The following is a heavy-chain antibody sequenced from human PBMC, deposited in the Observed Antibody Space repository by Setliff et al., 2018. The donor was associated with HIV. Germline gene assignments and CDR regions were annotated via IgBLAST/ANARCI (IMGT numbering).Heavy chain of an antibody. CDR3: ARDLRGTQSSDY. D-gene: IGHD1-1*01. J-gene: IGHJ4*02. CDR1: GGSFIGSSFQ. CDR2: IACSGTTMYT. V-gene: IGHV4-61*01. Sequence: PSETLSLTCNVSGGSFIGSSFQSTWIRQAPGRGLEWIADIACSGTTMYTNYNPSLDSRVTVSEDTSRHPFFLKLRSVTAADTAVYYCARDLRGTQSSDYWGQGTLVTVSS.